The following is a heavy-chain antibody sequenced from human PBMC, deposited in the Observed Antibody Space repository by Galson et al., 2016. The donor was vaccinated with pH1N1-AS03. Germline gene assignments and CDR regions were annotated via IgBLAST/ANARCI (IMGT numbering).Heavy chain of an antibody. CDR3: AHRFYGSGASFFDF. CDR1: GFSLNDGGLG. Sequence: PALVTPTQTLTLTCTFSGFSLNDGGLGVGWIRQPPGKALEWLGMIYWHDDKRYNPSLQNRLTLPQGVSKSEVGLQMTNVEPEDTATYYCAHRFYGSGASFFDFWGQGIVVVVS. CDR2: IYWHDDK. J-gene: IGHJ4*02. D-gene: IGHD3-10*01. V-gene: IGHV2-5*01.